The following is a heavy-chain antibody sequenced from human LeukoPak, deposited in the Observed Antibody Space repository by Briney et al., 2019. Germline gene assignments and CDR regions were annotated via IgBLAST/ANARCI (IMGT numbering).Heavy chain of an antibody. J-gene: IGHJ6*02. CDR2: IINSGGTI. V-gene: IGHV3-48*02. D-gene: IGHD3-10*01. CDR1: GFTFSIHG. Sequence: GGSLRLSCAASGFTFSIHGMNWVRQTPGKGLEWVSYIINSGGTIYYADSVQGRFTISRDNAKNYLYLQMNSLRDEDTAVYYCARVGRGLYSMDVWGQGTTVTVSS. CDR3: ARVGRGLYSMDV.